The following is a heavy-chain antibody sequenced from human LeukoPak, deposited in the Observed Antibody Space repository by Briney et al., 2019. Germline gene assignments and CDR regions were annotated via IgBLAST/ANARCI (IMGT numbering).Heavy chain of an antibody. J-gene: IGHJ4*02. CDR2: ISVRARTI. V-gene: IGHV3-11*01. CDR3: ANLTLLGYCSGGSCYDRSVFDY. CDR1: ALTVSDHY. D-gene: IGHD2-15*01. Sequence: LSRAPAALTVSDHYVGWVRQPAGKGREWVSSISVRARTISYAASVKGPFTISRENSKYTLCLQMNRLQAERPVAFSFANLTLLGYCSGGSCYDRSVFDYWGQGTLVTVSS.